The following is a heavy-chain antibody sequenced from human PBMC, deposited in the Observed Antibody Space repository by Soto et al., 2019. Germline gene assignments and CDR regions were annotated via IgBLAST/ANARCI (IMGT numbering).Heavy chain of an antibody. CDR2: INTDGIST. CDR1: GFIFSNYA. Sequence: PGGSLRLSCAASGFIFSNYAMSWVRQVPGKGLVWVSRINTDGISTTYADSVKGRFTISRDNAKNTLYLQMNSLRAEDMAVYYCVRGIAADYWGQGTLVTVSS. CDR3: VRGIAADY. D-gene: IGHD6-13*01. J-gene: IGHJ4*02. V-gene: IGHV3-74*03.